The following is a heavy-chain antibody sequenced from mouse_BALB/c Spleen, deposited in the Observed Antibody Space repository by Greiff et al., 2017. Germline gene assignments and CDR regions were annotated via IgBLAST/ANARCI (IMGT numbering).Heavy chain of an antibody. CDR2: IDPENGDT. Sequence: VQLQQSGAELVRSGASVKLSCTASGFNIKDYYMHWVKQRPEQGLEWIGWIDPENGDTEYAPKFQGKATMTADTSSNTAYLQLSSLTSEDTAVYYCNALRYGVGYYAMDYWGQGTSVTVSS. V-gene: IGHV14-4*02. CDR1: GFNIKDYY. D-gene: IGHD2-14*01. CDR3: NALRYGVGYYAMDY. J-gene: IGHJ4*01.